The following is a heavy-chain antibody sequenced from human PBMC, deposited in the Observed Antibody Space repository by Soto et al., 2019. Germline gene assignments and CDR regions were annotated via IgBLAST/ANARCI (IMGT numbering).Heavy chain of an antibody. CDR3: ARAPEVSAAGDYWYFDL. CDR1: GGTFSSYA. D-gene: IGHD6-13*01. CDR2: IIPIFGTA. J-gene: IGHJ2*01. V-gene: IGHV1-69*06. Sequence: VKVSCKASGGTFSSYAISWVRQAPGQGLEWMGGIIPIFGTANYAQKFQGRVTITADKSTSTAYMELSSLRSEDTAVYYCARAPEVSAAGDYWYFDLWGRGTLVTVSS.